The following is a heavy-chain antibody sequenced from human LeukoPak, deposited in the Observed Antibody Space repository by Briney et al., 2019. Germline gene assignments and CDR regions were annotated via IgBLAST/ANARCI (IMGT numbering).Heavy chain of an antibody. Sequence: GALRLSCAASGFIFSNYAMHWVRQAPGKGLEWVAVISYDGSNKYYADSVKGRFTIPRDNSKNTLFLQMNSLKPEDTAVYYCARDLDSSSWYILWFDPWGQGTLVTASS. V-gene: IGHV3-30-3*01. CDR2: ISYDGSNK. CDR3: ARDLDSSSWYILWFDP. CDR1: GFIFSNYA. D-gene: IGHD6-13*01. J-gene: IGHJ5*02.